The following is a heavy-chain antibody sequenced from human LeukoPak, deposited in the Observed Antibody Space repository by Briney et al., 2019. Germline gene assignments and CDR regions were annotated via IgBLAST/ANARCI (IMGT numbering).Heavy chain of an antibody. D-gene: IGHD3-10*01. CDR1: GGSISSRPYY. J-gene: IGHJ4*02. V-gene: IGHV4-39*01. CDR3: VAMVRGGLSPSDY. Sequence: SGTLSLTCAVSGGSISSRPYYWGWIRQPPGKGLEWIGAMYYSGSTYYNPSLKSRVTISLDTSKNQFSLRLSSVTGADTAVYFCVAMVRGGLSPSDYWGQGTLVIVSS. CDR2: MYYSGST.